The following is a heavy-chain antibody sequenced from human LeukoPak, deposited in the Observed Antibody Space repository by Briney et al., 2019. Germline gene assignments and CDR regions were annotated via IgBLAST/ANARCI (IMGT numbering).Heavy chain of an antibody. Sequence: SEALSLTCSVSGDSITGYSWSWIRQTPGKGLEWIGYIYYNGDTHYNPSLNSRLSMSVDTSKNQFSLKLSSVTAAGTAVYYCASGSGWYYYYMDVWGKGTTVTVSS. CDR1: GDSITGYS. V-gene: IGHV4-59*01. CDR3: ASGSGWYYYYMDV. J-gene: IGHJ6*03. D-gene: IGHD6-19*01. CDR2: IYYNGDT.